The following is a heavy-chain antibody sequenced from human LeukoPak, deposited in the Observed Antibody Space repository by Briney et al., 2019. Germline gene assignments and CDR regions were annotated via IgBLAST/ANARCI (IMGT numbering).Heavy chain of an antibody. Sequence: ASVKVSCKASGYTFTSYAMHWVRQAPGQRLEWMGWSNAGNGNTKYSQKFQGRVTITRDTSASTAYMELSSLRSEDTAVYYCARWGIAAAGTYGDFDYWGQGTLVTVSS. CDR1: GYTFTSYA. D-gene: IGHD6-13*01. CDR3: ARWGIAAAGTYGDFDY. J-gene: IGHJ4*02. V-gene: IGHV1-3*01. CDR2: SNAGNGNT.